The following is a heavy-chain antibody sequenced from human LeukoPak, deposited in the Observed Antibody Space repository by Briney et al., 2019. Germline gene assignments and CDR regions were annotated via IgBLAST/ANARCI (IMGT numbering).Heavy chain of an antibody. CDR1: GGTFSSYA. Sequence: ASVKVSCKASGGTFSSYAISWVRQAPGQGLEWMGGIIPIFGTANYAQKFQGRVTITTDESTSTAYMELSSLRSEDTAVYYCARDDRYCSGGSCVDLWGRGTLVTVSS. D-gene: IGHD2-15*01. CDR2: IIPIFGTA. CDR3: ARDDRYCSGGSCVDL. J-gene: IGHJ2*01. V-gene: IGHV1-69*05.